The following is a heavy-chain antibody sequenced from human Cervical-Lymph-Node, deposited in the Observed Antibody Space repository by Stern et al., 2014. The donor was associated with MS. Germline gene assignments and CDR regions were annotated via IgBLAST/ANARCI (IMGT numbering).Heavy chain of an antibody. Sequence: QVQLVESGGGVAQPGRSLRLSCAASGFTFSSYGMHWVRQAPGKGLEWVAVIWYDGSNKYYADSVKGRFTISRDNSKNTLYLQMNSLRAEDTAVYYCARDGPDSSGYYWFWDYWGQGTLVTVSS. V-gene: IGHV3-33*01. CDR1: GFTFSSYG. D-gene: IGHD3-22*01. CDR3: ARDGPDSSGYYWFWDY. CDR2: IWYDGSNK. J-gene: IGHJ4*02.